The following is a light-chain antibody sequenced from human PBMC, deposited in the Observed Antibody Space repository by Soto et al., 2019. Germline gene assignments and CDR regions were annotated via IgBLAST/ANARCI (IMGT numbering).Light chain of an antibody. Sequence: DIRMTQSPSSLSASVVDSVTITCRASRDINNFLNWYQQKSGEAPHLLVYDVSTLHTGVPSRFSGSGSGTDFTLTIATLQREDFATYYCQQSFTTPLTFGGGTKVDIK. V-gene: IGKV1-39*01. CDR1: RDINNF. J-gene: IGKJ4*01. CDR2: DVS. CDR3: QQSFTTPLT.